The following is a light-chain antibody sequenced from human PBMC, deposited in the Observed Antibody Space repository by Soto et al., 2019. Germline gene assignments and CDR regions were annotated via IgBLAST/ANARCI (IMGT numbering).Light chain of an antibody. Sequence: EIVLTQSPGTLSLSPGERATFSCRASQSVSSSYIAWYQQKCGQAPRRLIYGASIRATGIPDRFSGSGSGTDFTLTISRLEPEDFALHYCEQYHTSPLTFGQGTKVDIK. CDR3: EQYHTSPLT. CDR1: QSVSSSY. J-gene: IGKJ1*01. CDR2: GAS. V-gene: IGKV3-20*01.